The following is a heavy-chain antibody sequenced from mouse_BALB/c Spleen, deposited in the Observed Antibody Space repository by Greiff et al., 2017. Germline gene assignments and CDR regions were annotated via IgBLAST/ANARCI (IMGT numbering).Heavy chain of an antibody. Sequence: VHLVESGPQLVRPGASVKISCKASGYSFTSYWMHWVKQRPGQGLEWIGMIDPSDSETRLNQKFKDKATLTVDKSSSTAYMQLSSPTSEDSAVYYCARSPFTTARGYFDYWGQGTTLTVSS. CDR1: GYSFTSYW. CDR3: ARSPFTTARGYFDY. J-gene: IGHJ2*01. D-gene: IGHD1-2*01. CDR2: IDPSDSET. V-gene: IGHV1-74*04.